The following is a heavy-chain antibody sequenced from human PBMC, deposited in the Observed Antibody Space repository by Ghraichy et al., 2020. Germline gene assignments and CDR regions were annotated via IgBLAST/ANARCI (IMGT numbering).Heavy chain of an antibody. CDR1: GFTFRSYG. CDR3: AKEWETSCYYSLRGDYYGMDV. V-gene: IGHV3-30*18. J-gene: IGHJ6*02. D-gene: IGHD3-22*01. CDR2: ISYDGNNK. Sequence: GGSLRLSCAASGFTFRSYGIHWVRQAPGKGLEWVAFISYDGNNKEYGDSVKGRFTISRDNSKNTLYLQMNSLRAEDTAVYYWAKEWETSCYYSLRGDYYGMDVWGQGTTVTVSS.